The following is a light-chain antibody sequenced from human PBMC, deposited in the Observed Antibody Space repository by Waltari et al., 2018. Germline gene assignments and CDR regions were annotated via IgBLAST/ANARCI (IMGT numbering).Light chain of an antibody. CDR2: KVS. J-gene: IGKJ2*01. CDR1: QSLVFSDGNTY. Sequence: DAVLTQSPLSLTVTLGPPASISCRARQSLVFSDGNTYLNWFHQRPGQPPRRLIYKVSNRDSGVPDRFSGSVSGPDFTLKISRVEAEDVGGVYYCMQGTHWPYTFGQGTKLDIK. V-gene: IGKV2-30*01. CDR3: MQGTHWPYT.